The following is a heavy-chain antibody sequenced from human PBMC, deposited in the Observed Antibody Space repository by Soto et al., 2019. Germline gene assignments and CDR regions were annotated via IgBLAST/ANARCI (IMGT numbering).Heavy chain of an antibody. CDR2: INHILGIA. V-gene: IGHV1-69*02. J-gene: IGHJ3*02. CDR1: GGTFSSYT. CDR3: ARAGIAVALPRKDAFDI. Sequence: QVQLVQSGAEVKKPGSSVKVSCKASGGTFSSYTISWVRQAPGQGLVWMGRINHILGIANYAQKFQGRVTITADKSTSTAYMELSSLRSEDTAVYYCARAGIAVALPRKDAFDIWGQGTMVTISS. D-gene: IGHD6-19*01.